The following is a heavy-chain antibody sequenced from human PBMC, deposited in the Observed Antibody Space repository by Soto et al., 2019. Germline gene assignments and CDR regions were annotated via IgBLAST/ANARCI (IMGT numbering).Heavy chain of an antibody. Sequence: PSETLSLTCTVSGGYISSGGYYWSWIRQHPGKGLEWIGYIYYSGSTYYNPSLKSRVTISVDTSKNQFSLRLSSVTAADTAVYYCARGDYGDYIVDYWGQGTLVTVSS. V-gene: IGHV4-31*03. CDR1: GGYISSGGYY. J-gene: IGHJ4*02. CDR2: IYYSGST. CDR3: ARGDYGDYIVDY. D-gene: IGHD4-17*01.